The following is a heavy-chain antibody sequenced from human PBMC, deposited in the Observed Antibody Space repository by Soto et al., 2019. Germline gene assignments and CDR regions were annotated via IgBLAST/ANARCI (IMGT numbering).Heavy chain of an antibody. J-gene: IGHJ4*02. CDR3: ARIRGYSYGDVDY. V-gene: IGHV4-39*01. CDR1: GGSISSGGYY. Sequence: TSETLSLTCAVSGGSISSGGYYWGWIRQPPGKGLEWIASIYHSGSTYYNPSLKSRVTVSVDTSKNQLSLKLSSVTAADTAVYYCARIRGYSYGDVDYWGQGALVTVSS. D-gene: IGHD5-18*01. CDR2: IYHSGST.